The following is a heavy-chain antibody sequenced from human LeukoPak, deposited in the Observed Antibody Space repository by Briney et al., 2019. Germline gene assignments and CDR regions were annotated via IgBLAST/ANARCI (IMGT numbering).Heavy chain of an antibody. CDR1: GGTFSSYA. J-gene: IGHJ6*03. Sequence: SVTVSCQASGGTFSSYAISWVRQPPGQGLEWMGGIIPIFGTANYAQKFQGRVTITTDESTSAAYMELSSLRSEDTAVYYCARDGGGSYYYYYMDVWGKGTTVTVSS. CDR2: IIPIFGTA. D-gene: IGHD1-26*01. CDR3: ARDGGGSYYYYYMDV. V-gene: IGHV1-69*05.